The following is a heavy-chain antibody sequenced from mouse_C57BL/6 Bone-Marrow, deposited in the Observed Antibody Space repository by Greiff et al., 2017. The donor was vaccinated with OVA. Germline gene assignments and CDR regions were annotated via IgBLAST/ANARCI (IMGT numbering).Heavy chain of an antibody. V-gene: IGHV1-72*01. CDR3: ARVQGTSNHYCFDY. J-gene: IGHJ2*01. CDR2: IDPNSGGT. CDR1: GYTFTSYW. Sequence: QVQLQQPGAELVKPGASVKLSCKASGYTFTSYWMHWVKQRPGRGLEWIGRIDPNSGGTKYNEKFKSKATLTVDKPSSTAYMQLSSLTSEDSAVYYGARVQGTSNHYCFDYWGQGTTLTVSS. D-gene: IGHD2-5*01.